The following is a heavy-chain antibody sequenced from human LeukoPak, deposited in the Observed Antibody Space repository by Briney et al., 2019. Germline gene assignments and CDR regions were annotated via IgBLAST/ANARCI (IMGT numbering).Heavy chain of an antibody. CDR1: GGSISSSSYY. Sequence: PSETLSLTSTVSGGSISSSSYYWGWIRQPPGKGLEWIGSFSYSGSTYYNPPLKSRATMSVDTSKNQFTLKLSSVTAADTAVYYCARSDYGGNSLNWGQGTLVTVSS. V-gene: IGHV4-39*01. CDR3: ARSDYGGNSLN. CDR2: FSYSGST. D-gene: IGHD4-23*01. J-gene: IGHJ4*02.